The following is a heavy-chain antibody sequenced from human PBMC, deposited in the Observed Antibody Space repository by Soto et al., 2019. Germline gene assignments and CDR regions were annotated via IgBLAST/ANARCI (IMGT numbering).Heavy chain of an antibody. CDR1: GGSINSGGYY. D-gene: IGHD1-26*01. Sequence: QVQLQESGPGLVKPSQTLSLTCSVSGGSINSGGYYWTWIRQYPGKGLEWIGNIFYSGNTSYNPSLKSRLTISSDTSKTHFSLRLTSVTAADTAVYYCARNSVSKKIDFWGQGTLVTVSS. V-gene: IGHV4-31*03. CDR2: IFYSGNT. J-gene: IGHJ4*02. CDR3: ARNSVSKKIDF.